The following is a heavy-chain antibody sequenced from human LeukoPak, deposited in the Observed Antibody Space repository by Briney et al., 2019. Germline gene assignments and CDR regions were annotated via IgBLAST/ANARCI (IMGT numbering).Heavy chain of an antibody. D-gene: IGHD5-24*01. J-gene: IGHJ4*02. CDR1: GFTFSSYS. V-gene: IGHV3-21*01. Sequence: PGGSLRLSCAASGFTFSSYSMNWVRQAPGKGLEWVSSISSSSSYIYYADSVKGRFTISSDNAKNSLYLQMNSLRAEDTAVYYCARDRQEMATIDYWGQGTLVTVSS. CDR2: ISSSSSYI. CDR3: ARDRQEMATIDY.